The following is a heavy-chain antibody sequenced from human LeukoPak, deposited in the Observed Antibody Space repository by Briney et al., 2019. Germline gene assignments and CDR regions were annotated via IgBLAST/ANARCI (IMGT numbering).Heavy chain of an antibody. D-gene: IGHD2-2*01. CDR2: ISAYNGKT. J-gene: IGHJ6*03. V-gene: IGHV1-18*01. CDR1: GYTFTSYG. CDR3: ARVLDCDSTSCHGSFYYYMDV. Sequence: ASVKVSCKATGYTFTSYGISWVRQAPGLGLEWMGWISAYNGKTKYAQNLQGGVSVTTDTSTSTAYIELWSLASDDTAVYYCARVLDCDSTSCHGSFYYYMDVWGKGTTVTVSS.